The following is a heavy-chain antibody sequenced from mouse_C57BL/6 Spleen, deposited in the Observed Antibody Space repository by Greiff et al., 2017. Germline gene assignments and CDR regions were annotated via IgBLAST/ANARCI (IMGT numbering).Heavy chain of an antibody. CDR2: IYPGSGST. CDR1: GYTFTSYW. V-gene: IGHV1-55*01. CDR3: ARRENYYGSNYFDY. Sequence: QVQLKQPGAELVKPGASVKMSCKASGYTFTSYWITWVKQRPGQGLEWIGDIYPGSGSTNYNEKFKSKATLTVDTSSSTAYMQLSSLTSEDSAVYYCARRENYYGSNYFDYWGQGTTLTVSS. D-gene: IGHD1-1*01. J-gene: IGHJ2*01.